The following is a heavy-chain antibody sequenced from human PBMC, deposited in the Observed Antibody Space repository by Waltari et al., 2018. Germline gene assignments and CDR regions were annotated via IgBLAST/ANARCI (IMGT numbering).Heavy chain of an antibody. CDR3: AIHIVAGRDY. J-gene: IGHJ4*02. Sequence: QVQLQVSGPGLVKPSETLSLTCAVSGYSISSGYYWGWIRQPPGKGREWIGSIYHSGSTYYNPSLKSRVTISVDTSKNQFSLKLSSVTAADTAVYYCAIHIVAGRDYWGQGTLVTVSS. CDR2: IYHSGST. D-gene: IGHD6-19*01. V-gene: IGHV4-38-2*01. CDR1: GYSISSGYY.